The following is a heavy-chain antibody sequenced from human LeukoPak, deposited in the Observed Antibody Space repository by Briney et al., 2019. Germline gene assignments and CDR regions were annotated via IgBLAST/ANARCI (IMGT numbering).Heavy chain of an antibody. V-gene: IGHV4-34*01. CDR2: INHSGST. J-gene: IGHJ4*02. Sequence: TSETLSLTCAVYGGSFSGYYWSWIRQPPGKGLEWIGEINHSGSTNYNPSLESRVTISVDTSKNQFSLNLSSVTAADTAVYYCARASQYYYDSSGYPLFDYWGQGTLVTVSS. CDR3: ARASQYYYDSSGYPLFDY. D-gene: IGHD3-22*01. CDR1: GGSFSGYY.